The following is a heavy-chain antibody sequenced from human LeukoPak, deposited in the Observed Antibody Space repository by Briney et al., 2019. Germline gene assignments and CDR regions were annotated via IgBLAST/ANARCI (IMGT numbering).Heavy chain of an antibody. CDR3: ARSDYGDYRIVDY. J-gene: IGHJ4*02. Sequence: PSETLSLTCAVYGGSFSGYYWSWIRQPPGKGLEWIGYIYYSGSTNYIPSLKSRVTISLDTSKNQFSLKLSSVTAADTAVYYCARSDYGDYRIVDYWGQGTLVTVSS. CDR1: GGSFSGYY. D-gene: IGHD4-17*01. V-gene: IGHV4-59*01. CDR2: IYYSGST.